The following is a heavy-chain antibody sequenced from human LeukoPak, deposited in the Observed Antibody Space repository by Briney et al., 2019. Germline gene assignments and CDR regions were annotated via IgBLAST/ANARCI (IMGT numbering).Heavy chain of an antibody. V-gene: IGHV3-21*01. CDR2: ISSSSTFK. CDR3: ATFGVTAAGDAFDI. Sequence: PGGSLRLSCVGSGLTFSSYSITWVRQAPGKGLEWVSSISSSSTFKNFAESLKGRFTTSRDNAQNSVFLQVNSLRAEDTAVYYCATFGVTAAGDAFDIWGQGTMVAVSS. J-gene: IGHJ3*02. CDR1: GLTFSSYS. D-gene: IGHD6-13*01.